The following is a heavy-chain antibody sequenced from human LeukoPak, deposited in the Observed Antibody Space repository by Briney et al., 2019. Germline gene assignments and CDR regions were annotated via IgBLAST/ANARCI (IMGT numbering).Heavy chain of an antibody. Sequence: SETLSLTCTVSGGPISSYYWSWIRQPPGKGLEWIGYIYYSGSTNYNPSLKSRVTISVDTSKNQFSLKLSSVTAADTAVYYCARDLGYCSGGSCYSGYNNWFDPWGQGTLVTVSS. CDR2: IYYSGST. CDR1: GGPISSYY. CDR3: ARDLGYCSGGSCYSGYNNWFDP. D-gene: IGHD2-15*01. J-gene: IGHJ5*02. V-gene: IGHV4-59*01.